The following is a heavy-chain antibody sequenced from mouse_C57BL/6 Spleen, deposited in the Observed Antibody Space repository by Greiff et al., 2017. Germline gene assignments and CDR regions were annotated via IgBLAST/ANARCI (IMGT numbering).Heavy chain of an antibody. D-gene: IGHD1-1*01. Sequence: QVQLQQPGAELVMPGASVKLSCKASGYTFTSYWMHWVKQRPGQGLEWIGEIDPSDSYTNYNQKFKGKSTLTVDKSSSTAYMQLSSLTSEDSAVYYCARRGYYGSSYEDFDYWGQGTTLTVSS. CDR3: ARRGYYGSSYEDFDY. V-gene: IGHV1-69*01. J-gene: IGHJ2*01. CDR1: GYTFTSYW. CDR2: IDPSDSYT.